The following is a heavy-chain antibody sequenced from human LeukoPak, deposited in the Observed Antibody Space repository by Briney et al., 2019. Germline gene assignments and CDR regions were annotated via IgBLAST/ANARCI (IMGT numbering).Heavy chain of an antibody. D-gene: IGHD2-15*01. CDR3: TRHSDKYCSGAGCYVYNFYGMDV. V-gene: IGHV3-73*01. CDR1: GLSFSGSA. CDR2: IRSKANSYVT. J-gene: IGHJ6*02. Sequence: GGSLRLSCAASGLSFSGSAMHWVRQASGRGLEWLGRIRSKANSYVTAYAASVNGRFIISRDESRNTAYLQMNSLQTEDTAVYYCTRHSDKYCSGAGCYVYNFYGMDVWGQGTTVTVSS.